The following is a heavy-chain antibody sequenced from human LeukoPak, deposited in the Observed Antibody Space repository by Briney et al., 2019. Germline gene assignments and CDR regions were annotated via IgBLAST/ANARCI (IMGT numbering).Heavy chain of an antibody. D-gene: IGHD4-17*01. CDR2: IYSSGST. CDR3: ARNMTAVSRLDVFDI. V-gene: IGHV4-39*01. CDR1: GDSMSSSGQY. Sequence: SETLSLTCTVSGDSMSSSGQYWGWLRQSPVKGLEWIGSIYSSGSTYYNPSLKSRVIISVDTSKNQFSLELRSVTAADTAIYYCARNMTAVSRLDVFDIWGPGTMVTVS. J-gene: IGHJ3*02.